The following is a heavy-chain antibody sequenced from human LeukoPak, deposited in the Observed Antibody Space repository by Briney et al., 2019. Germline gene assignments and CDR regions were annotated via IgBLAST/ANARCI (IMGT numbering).Heavy chain of an antibody. J-gene: IGHJ4*02. Sequence: SETLSLTCTVSGGSISSGGYYWSWIRQPPGKGLEWIGEINHSGSTNYNPSLKSRVTISVDTSKNQFSLKLSSVTAADTAVYYCARGPRVGLAAADVDYWGQGTLVTVSS. CDR3: ARGPRVGLAAADVDY. CDR1: GGSISSGGYY. CDR2: INHSGST. D-gene: IGHD6-13*01. V-gene: IGHV4-39*07.